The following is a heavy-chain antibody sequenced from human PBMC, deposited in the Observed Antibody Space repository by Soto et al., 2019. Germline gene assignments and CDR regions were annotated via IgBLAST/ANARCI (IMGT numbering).Heavy chain of an antibody. CDR2: INPNSGGT. J-gene: IGHJ5*02. V-gene: IGHV1-2*02. CDR1: GYTFTGYY. D-gene: IGHD6-19*01. CDR3: ARVEHQWLVLHFDP. Sequence: ASVKVSCKASGYTFTGYYMHWVRQAPGQGREGMGWINPNSGGTNYAQKFQGRVTMTRDTSISTAYVELSRLRSDDTAVYYCARVEHQWLVLHFDPWGQGTLVTVSS.